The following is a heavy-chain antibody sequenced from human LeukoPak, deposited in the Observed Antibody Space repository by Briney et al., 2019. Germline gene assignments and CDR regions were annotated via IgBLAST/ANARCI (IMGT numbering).Heavy chain of an antibody. V-gene: IGHV4-39*07. CDR3: ARGTLYSGWSYYFDY. CDR1: GGSISSSSYY. CDR2: IYYSGST. Sequence: PSETLSLTCTVSGGSISSSSYYWGWIRQPPGKGLEWIGSIYYSGSTYYNPSLKSRVTISVDTSKNQFSLKLSSVTAADTAMYYCARGTLYSGWSYYFDYWGQGSQVTVSS. D-gene: IGHD6-19*01. J-gene: IGHJ4*02.